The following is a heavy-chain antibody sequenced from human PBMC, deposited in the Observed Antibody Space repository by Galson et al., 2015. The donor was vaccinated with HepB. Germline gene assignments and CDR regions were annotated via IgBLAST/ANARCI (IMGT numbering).Heavy chain of an antibody. CDR2: IAPVDSYT. D-gene: IGHD3-16*01. CDR3: VRLDYGSPWPYYGMDV. V-gene: IGHV5-10-1*01. Sequence: QSGAEVKKPGESLRISCKSSGYSFSSYWINWVRQMPGKGLEWIGRIAPVDSYTNYTPSLPGHVTISADRSITTAYLQWSSLKASDTAMYYCVRLDYGSPWPYYGMDVWGQGTAVTVSS. CDR1: GYSFSSYW. J-gene: IGHJ6*02.